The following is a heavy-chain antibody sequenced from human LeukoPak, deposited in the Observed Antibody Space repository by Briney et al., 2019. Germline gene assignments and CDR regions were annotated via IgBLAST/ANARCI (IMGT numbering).Heavy chain of an antibody. Sequence: GESLKISCKGSGYTFTTYWIGWVRQMPGKGLEWVGIIYPGDSDTRYSPSFQGQVTISADKSISTAYLQWSSLKASDTAIYYCARRVYSSGWYYFDYWGQGTLVTVSS. V-gene: IGHV5-51*01. J-gene: IGHJ4*02. CDR2: IYPGDSDT. CDR1: GYTFTTYW. D-gene: IGHD6-19*01. CDR3: ARRVYSSGWYYFDY.